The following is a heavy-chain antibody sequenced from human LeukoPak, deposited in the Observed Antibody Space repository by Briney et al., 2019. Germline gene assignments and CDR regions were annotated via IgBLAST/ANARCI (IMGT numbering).Heavy chain of an antibody. D-gene: IGHD3-9*01. Sequence: PSETLSLTCTVSGGSISSSSYYWGWIRQPPGKGLEWIGSIYYSGSTYYNPSLKSRVTISVDTSKNQFSLKLSSVTAADTAVYYCARVYYDILIALYYFDYWGQGTLVTVSS. CDR2: IYYSGST. V-gene: IGHV4-39*07. CDR3: ARVYYDILIALYYFDY. CDR1: GGSISSSSYY. J-gene: IGHJ4*02.